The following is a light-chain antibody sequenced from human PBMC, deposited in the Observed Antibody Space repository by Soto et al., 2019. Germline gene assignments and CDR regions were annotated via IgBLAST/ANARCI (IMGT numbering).Light chain of an antibody. CDR2: DVT. Sequence: QSVLTQPRSVSGSPRQSVAISCTGTSSDVGTYNFVSWYQQHPGKAPKLMIYDVTRRPSGVPDRFSGSKSGNTASLTISGLQAEDEADYYCCAYAGNYLRIFGAGTKLTVL. CDR3: CAYAGNYLRI. V-gene: IGLV2-11*01. CDR1: SSDVGTYNF. J-gene: IGLJ2*01.